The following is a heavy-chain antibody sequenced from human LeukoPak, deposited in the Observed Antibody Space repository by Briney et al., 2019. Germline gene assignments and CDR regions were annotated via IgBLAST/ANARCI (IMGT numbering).Heavy chain of an antibody. CDR3: ARDREVVTGTSFDV. CDR2: ITNSGSAT. V-gene: IGHV3-48*03. D-gene: IGHD6-19*01. CDR1: GFTFRADE. J-gene: IGHJ4*02. Sequence: PGGSLRLSCSASGFTFRADEMGWVRQAPGKGLEWLAHITNSGSATYYSDSVKGRFTISRDNARNSLFLQMNSLRTEATAVYYCARDREVVTGTSFDVWGQGTLVTVSS.